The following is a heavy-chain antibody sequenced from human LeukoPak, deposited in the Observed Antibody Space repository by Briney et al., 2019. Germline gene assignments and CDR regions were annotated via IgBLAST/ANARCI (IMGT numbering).Heavy chain of an antibody. CDR1: GGSISSGGYY. V-gene: IGHV4-30-2*01. Sequence: KASQTLSLTCTVSGGSISSGGYYWSWIRQPPGKGLEWIGYIYHSGSTYYNPSLKSRVTISVDRSKNQFSLKLSSVTAADTAVYYCARDRGIAAAGGNYFDYWGQGTLVTVSS. D-gene: IGHD6-13*01. CDR2: IYHSGST. J-gene: IGHJ4*02. CDR3: ARDRGIAAAGGNYFDY.